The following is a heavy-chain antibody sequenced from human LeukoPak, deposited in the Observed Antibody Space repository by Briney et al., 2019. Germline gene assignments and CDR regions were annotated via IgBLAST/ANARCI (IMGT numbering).Heavy chain of an antibody. V-gene: IGHV4-39*01. D-gene: IGHD5-12*01. Sequence: SETLSLTCTVSGGSISSSSYYWGWIRQPPGKGLEWSGSIYYSGSTYYNPSLKSRVTISVDTSKNQFSLKPSSVTAADTAVYYCARIGYAAFDIWGQGTMVTVSS. CDR2: IYYSGST. J-gene: IGHJ3*02. CDR3: ARIGYAAFDI. CDR1: GGSISSSSYY.